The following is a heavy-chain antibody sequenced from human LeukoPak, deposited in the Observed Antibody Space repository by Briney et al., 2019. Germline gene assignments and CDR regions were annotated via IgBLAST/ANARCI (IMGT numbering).Heavy chain of an antibody. V-gene: IGHV1-69*06. CDR1: GGTFSSYA. CDR3: ARGGTVALDY. Sequence: ATLKVSCKASGGTFSSYALSCVRQAPEKGLEWMGGIIPIFGTANYAQKFQGRVTITADKSTSTAYMELSSLRSEDTAVYYCARGGTVALDYWGQGTLVTVSS. CDR2: IIPIFGTA. J-gene: IGHJ4*02. D-gene: IGHD6-19*01.